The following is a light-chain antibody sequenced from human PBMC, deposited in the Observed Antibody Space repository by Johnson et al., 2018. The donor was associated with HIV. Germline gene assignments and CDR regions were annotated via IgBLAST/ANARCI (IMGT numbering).Light chain of an antibody. CDR1: NSNIGNNY. Sequence: QSVLTQPPSVSAAPGQKVTISCSGSNSNIGNNYVSWYQHLPGTAPKLLIYDNDQRPSGIPDRFSASKSGTSATLDLTGLQTGDGADYYCGTWDSSLSAGGVFGTGTKVTVL. CDR2: DND. CDR3: GTWDSSLSAGGV. V-gene: IGLV1-51*01. J-gene: IGLJ1*01.